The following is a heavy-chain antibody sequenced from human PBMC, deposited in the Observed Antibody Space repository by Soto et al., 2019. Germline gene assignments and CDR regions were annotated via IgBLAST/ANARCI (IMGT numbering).Heavy chain of an antibody. CDR3: ARASTVINPNWYFDL. J-gene: IGHJ2*01. CDR2: INSDGSTT. V-gene: IGHV3-74*01. D-gene: IGHD4-17*01. CDR1: GFTFSNYW. Sequence: GGSLRLSCAASGFTFSNYWMHWVRQAPGKGLVWVSRINSDGSTTSYADSVKGRFTISRDNAKNTLYLQMNSLTAEDTAVYYCARASTVINPNWYFDLWGRGTLVTVSS.